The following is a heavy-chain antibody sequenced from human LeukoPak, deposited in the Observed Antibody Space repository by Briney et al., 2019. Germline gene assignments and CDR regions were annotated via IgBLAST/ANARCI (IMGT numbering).Heavy chain of an antibody. CDR1: GGSFSGYY. V-gene: IGHV4-34*01. D-gene: IGHD3-22*01. J-gene: IGHJ3*02. Sequence: PSGTLSLTCAVYGGSFSGYYWSWIRQPPGKGLEWIGEINHSGSTNYNPSLKSRVTISVDTSKNKFSLKLSSVTAADTAVYYCARGVWLLKAFDIWGQGTMVTVSS. CDR3: ARGVWLLKAFDI. CDR2: INHSGST.